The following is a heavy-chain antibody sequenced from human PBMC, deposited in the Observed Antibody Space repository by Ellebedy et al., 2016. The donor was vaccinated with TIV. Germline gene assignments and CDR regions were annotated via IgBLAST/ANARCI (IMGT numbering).Heavy chain of an antibody. Sequence: GESLKISCVASGFDLRNYWMSWVRQAPGKGLEWVANIKGDASEEYYLDSVKVRFTISRDNLKRSLYLQVNRLRVEDTAVYFCAREDGDWLDPWGQGTLVTVAS. CDR1: GFDLRNYW. J-gene: IGHJ5*02. CDR3: AREDGDWLDP. D-gene: IGHD2-21*01. CDR2: IKGDASEE. V-gene: IGHV3-7*01.